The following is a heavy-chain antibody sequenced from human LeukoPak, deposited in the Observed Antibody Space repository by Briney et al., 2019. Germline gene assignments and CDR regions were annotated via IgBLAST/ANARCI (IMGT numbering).Heavy chain of an antibody. J-gene: IGHJ5*02. CDR2: IYYSGST. V-gene: IGHV4-59*08. CDR3: ARHARGYSGYERWSDP. CDR1: GGSISSYY. Sequence: PSETLSLTCTVSGGSISSYYWSWIRQPPGKGLEWIGYIYYSGSTNYNPSLKSRVTISVDTSKNQFSLELSSVTAADTAVYYCARHARGYSGYERWSDPWGQGTLVTVSS. D-gene: IGHD5-12*01.